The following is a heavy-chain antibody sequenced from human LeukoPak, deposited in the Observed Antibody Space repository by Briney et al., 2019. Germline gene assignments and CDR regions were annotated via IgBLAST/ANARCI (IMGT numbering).Heavy chain of an antibody. D-gene: IGHD3-10*01. J-gene: IGHJ4*02. V-gene: IGHV3-15*01. CDR1: GFTFSSYN. CDR2: IKSKTDGETT. CDR3: TTDLGTYYHGSQRLIPIDY. Sequence: GGSLRLSCAASGFTFSSYNMIWVRQAPGKGLEWIGRIKSKTDGETTNYAEPVRGRLTISRDDSKSAVYLQMNSLKIEDTAVYYCTTDLGTYYHGSQRLIPIDYWGQGTLVTVSS.